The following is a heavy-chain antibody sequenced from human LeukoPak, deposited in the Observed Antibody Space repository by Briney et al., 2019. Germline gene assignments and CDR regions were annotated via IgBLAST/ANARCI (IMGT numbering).Heavy chain of an antibody. V-gene: IGHV1-2*02. CDR3: AKDGRGSCYRY. J-gene: IGHJ4*02. CDR1: GHIFTVDS. Sequence: ASVKVSCTASGHIFTVDSIHWVRQAPGQGLEWMGWIHLKGGGTYRAQKFQDRVTMTQGTSDSTAYMELSDLTSDDTAVFYCAKDGRGSCYRYWGQGTLVTVSS. D-gene: IGHD2-15*01. CDR2: IHLKGGGT.